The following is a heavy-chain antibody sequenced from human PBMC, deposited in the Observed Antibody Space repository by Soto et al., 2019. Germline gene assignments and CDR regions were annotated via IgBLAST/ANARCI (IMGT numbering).Heavy chain of an antibody. D-gene: IGHD4-17*01. V-gene: IGHV5-10-1*01. Sequence: EEPLKISCKGSGYSFTSYWISWVHQMPGKGLEWMGRIDPSDSYTNYRPSFQGHVTISADKSISTAYLQWSSLKASDTAMYYCARLDYGPTEDKTDYWGHGTLVAVSS. CDR1: GYSFTSYW. CDR2: IDPSDSYT. J-gene: IGHJ4*01. CDR3: ARLDYGPTEDKTDY.